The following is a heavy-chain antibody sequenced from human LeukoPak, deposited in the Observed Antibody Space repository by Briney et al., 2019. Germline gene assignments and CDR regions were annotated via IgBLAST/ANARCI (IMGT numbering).Heavy chain of an antibody. Sequence: GGSLRLSCAASGFTFSSYGMHWVRQAPGKGLEWVAVIWYDGSNKYYADSVKGRFTISRDNSKNTLYPQMNSLRAEDTAVYYCARDVLTGVFDYWGQGTLVTVSS. CDR2: IWYDGSNK. V-gene: IGHV3-33*01. CDR1: GFTFSSYG. J-gene: IGHJ4*02. CDR3: ARDVLTGVFDY. D-gene: IGHD3-9*01.